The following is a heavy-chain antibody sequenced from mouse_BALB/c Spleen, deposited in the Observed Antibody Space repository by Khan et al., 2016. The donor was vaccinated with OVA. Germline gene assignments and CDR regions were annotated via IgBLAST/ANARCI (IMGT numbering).Heavy chain of an antibody. V-gene: IGHV2-6-4*01. D-gene: IGHD2-14*01. J-gene: IGHJ4*01. CDR1: GFSLSRYN. CDR3: ARADYRYYGYYAMDY. Sequence: QVQLKQSGPGLVAPSQSLSITCTVSGFSLSRYNIHWVRQPPGKGLEWLGMIWGGGGTDYNSTLKSRLNISKDNSKSQVFLKMNSLQTDDTAMYYCARADYRYYGYYAMDYWGQGTSVTVSS. CDR2: IWGGGGT.